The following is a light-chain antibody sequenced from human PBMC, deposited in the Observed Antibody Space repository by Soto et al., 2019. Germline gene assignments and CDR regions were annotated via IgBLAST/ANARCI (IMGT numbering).Light chain of an antibody. V-gene: IGLV1-44*01. CDR1: RSSIGSNS. CDR2: TND. Sequence: QSVLTQPPSASGTPGQRVTMSCSGSRSSIGSNSVKWYQQLPGTAPKLLIHTNDQRPSGVPDRFSGSKSGTSASLAISGLQSEDEADYYCAAWDDTLYGVVFGTAPKVTVL. CDR3: AAWDDTLYGVV. J-gene: IGLJ1*01.